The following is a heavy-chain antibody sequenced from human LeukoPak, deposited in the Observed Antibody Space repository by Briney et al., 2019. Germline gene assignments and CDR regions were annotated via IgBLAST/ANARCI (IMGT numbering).Heavy chain of an antibody. CDR3: ARGIRITMVRGPRRGDYYFDY. J-gene: IGHJ4*02. V-gene: IGHV1-8*01. CDR2: MNPNSGNT. D-gene: IGHD3-10*01. CDR1: GYTFTSYD. Sequence: GASVKVSCKASGYTFTSYDINWVRQATGRGLEWMGWMNPNSGNTGYAQKFQGRVTMTRNTSISTAYMELSSLRSEDTAVYYCARGIRITMVRGPRRGDYYFDYWGQGTLVTVSS.